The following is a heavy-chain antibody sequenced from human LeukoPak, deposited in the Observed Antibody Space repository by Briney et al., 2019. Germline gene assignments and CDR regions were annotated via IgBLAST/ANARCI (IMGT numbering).Heavy chain of an antibody. CDR2: INPNSGGT. Sequence: ASVKVSCKASGYTFTGYYMHWVRQAPGQGLEWMGWINPNSGGTNYAQMFQGRVTMTRDTSISTAYMELSRLRSDDTAVYYCAREFTNFGVAFIRYFDYWGQGTLVTVSS. D-gene: IGHD3-3*01. CDR3: AREFTNFGVAFIRYFDY. CDR1: GYTFTGYY. V-gene: IGHV1-2*02. J-gene: IGHJ4*02.